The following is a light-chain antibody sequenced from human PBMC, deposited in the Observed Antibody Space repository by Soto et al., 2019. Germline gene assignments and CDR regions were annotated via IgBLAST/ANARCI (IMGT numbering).Light chain of an antibody. CDR1: SSDVGSYNL. CDR2: EGS. V-gene: IGLV2-23*01. J-gene: IGLJ2*01. Sequence: QSALTQPASVSGSPGQSITISCTGTSSDVGSYNLVSWYQQHPGKAPKLMIYEGSKRPSGVSNRFSGSKSGNTASLTISGLQAEDEAADYCCSYAGSTTYVVFGGGTKLTVL. CDR3: CSYAGSTTYVV.